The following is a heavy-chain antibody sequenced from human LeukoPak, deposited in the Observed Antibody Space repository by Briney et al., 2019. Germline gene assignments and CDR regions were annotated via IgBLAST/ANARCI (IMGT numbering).Heavy chain of an antibody. J-gene: IGHJ4*02. V-gene: IGHV3-30*04. CDR3: ASDDYYDSSGYQYYFDY. CDR1: GFTFSSYA. D-gene: IGHD3-22*01. Sequence: PGGSLRLSSAASGFTFSSYAMHWVRQAPGKGLEWGAVISYDGSNKYYADSVKGRFTISRDNSKNTLYLQMNSLRAEDTAVYYCASDDYYDSSGYQYYFDYWGQGTLVTVSS. CDR2: ISYDGSNK.